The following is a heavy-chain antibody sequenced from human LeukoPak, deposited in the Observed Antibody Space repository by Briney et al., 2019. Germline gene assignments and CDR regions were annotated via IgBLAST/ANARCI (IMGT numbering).Heavy chain of an antibody. Sequence: ASVKVSCKAAGYSLANNGISWARQAPGQGLEWMGWINPNSGGTNYAQKFQGRVTMTRDTSISTAYMELSSLRPDDTAVYSCARGVTARGFYYYMDIWGNGTTVTISS. CDR1: GYSLANNG. CDR3: ARGVTARGFYYYMDI. J-gene: IGHJ6*03. D-gene: IGHD2-21*02. V-gene: IGHV1-2*02. CDR2: INPNSGGT.